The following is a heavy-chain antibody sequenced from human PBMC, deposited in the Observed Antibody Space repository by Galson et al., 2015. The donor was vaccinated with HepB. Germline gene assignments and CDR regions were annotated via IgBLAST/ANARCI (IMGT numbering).Heavy chain of an antibody. CDR1: EFTFSTYVSHYG. J-gene: IGHJ4*02. Sequence: SLRLSCAASEFTFSTYVSHYGMHWVRQAPGKGLEWLSYISSSTYTNYADSVKGRFTVSRDNAKNSLYLQMNSLRAEDTAVYYCARVADVDYGDHSHFDSWGQGTLVTVSS. V-gene: IGHV3-21*05. CDR2: ISSSTYT. D-gene: IGHD4-17*01. CDR3: ARVADVDYGDHSHFDS.